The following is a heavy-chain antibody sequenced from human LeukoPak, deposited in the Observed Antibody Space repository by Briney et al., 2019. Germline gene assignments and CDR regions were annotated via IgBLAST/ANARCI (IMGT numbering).Heavy chain of an antibody. CDR2: IWDDGSNE. J-gene: IGHJ4*02. CDR3: ARVESRFYGSGNYMGFDY. Sequence: GRSLRLSCAASGFIFRSYGMHWVRQAPGKGLEWVSVIWDDGSNEYYADSVKGRFTISRDNSKNTLYIQMTRLRVEDTAVYYCARVESRFYGSGNYMGFDYWGQGTLVTVSS. D-gene: IGHD3-10*01. CDR1: GFIFRSYG. V-gene: IGHV3-33*01.